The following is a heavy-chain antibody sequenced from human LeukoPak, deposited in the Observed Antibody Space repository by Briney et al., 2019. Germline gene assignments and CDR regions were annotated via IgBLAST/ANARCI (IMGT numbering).Heavy chain of an antibody. Sequence: ASVKVSCKASGYTFTSYDINWVRQATGQGLEWMGWMNPNSGNTGYAQKFQGRVTMTRNTSISTAYMELSSLRSEDTAVYYCARGGGLLEMDIYNWFDPWGQGTLVTVSS. J-gene: IGHJ5*02. CDR3: ARGGGLLEMDIYNWFDP. V-gene: IGHV1-8*01. D-gene: IGHD5-12*01. CDR1: GYTFTSYD. CDR2: MNPNSGNT.